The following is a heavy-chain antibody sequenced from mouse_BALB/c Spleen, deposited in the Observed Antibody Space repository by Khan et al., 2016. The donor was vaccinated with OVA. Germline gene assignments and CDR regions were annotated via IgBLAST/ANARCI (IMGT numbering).Heavy chain of an antibody. CDR3: ATIFYGKRYCAIDY. J-gene: IGHJ4*01. Sequence: QVQLKQSGPGLVAPSQSLSITCTVSGFSSTNYGVNWVRQPPGKGLEWLGVIWAGGSTNYNSALMSRLSISKDKSKSQVFLRMNSLQTDDTAVYYCATIFYGKRYCAIDYWGQGTSVTVSS. CDR1: GFSSTNYG. V-gene: IGHV2-9*02. CDR2: IWAGGST. D-gene: IGHD2-1*01.